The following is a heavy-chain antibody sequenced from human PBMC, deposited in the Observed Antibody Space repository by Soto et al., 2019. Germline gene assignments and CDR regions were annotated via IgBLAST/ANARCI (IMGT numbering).Heavy chain of an antibody. CDR3: ARVTGYIYGFPLDY. Sequence: VKVSCKASGYTFTSYYMHWVRQAPGQGLEWMGVIEPSGGSKSYTQKFQGRVTMTRNTSISTAYMELSSLRSEDTAVYYCARVTGYIYGFPLDYWGQGTLVTVSS. CDR2: IEPSGGSK. CDR1: GYTFTSYY. D-gene: IGHD5-18*01. J-gene: IGHJ4*02. V-gene: IGHV1-46*01.